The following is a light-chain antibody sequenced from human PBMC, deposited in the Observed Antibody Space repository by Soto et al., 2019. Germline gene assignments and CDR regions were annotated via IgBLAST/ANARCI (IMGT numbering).Light chain of an antibody. CDR3: YSTDSSGNHRV. CDR1: TLPRKF. Sequence: SYELTQPPSVSVSPGQTARITCSGDTLPRKFAYWYQKKSGQAPVLVIYDDNKRPSGIPERFSGASSGTMATLTIGGAQVEDEADYSCYSTDSSGNHRVFGGGTKLTVL. J-gene: IGLJ3*02. V-gene: IGLV3-10*01. CDR2: DDN.